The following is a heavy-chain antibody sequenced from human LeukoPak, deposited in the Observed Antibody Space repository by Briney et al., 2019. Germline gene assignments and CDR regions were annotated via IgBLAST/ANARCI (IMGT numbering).Heavy chain of an antibody. J-gene: IGHJ1*01. D-gene: IGHD1-14*01. V-gene: IGHV1-69*01. Sequence: SVKVSCKASGGTFSSYAISWVRQAPGQGLEWMGGIIPIFGTAKYAQKFQGRVTITPDESTSTAYMELSSLRSEDTAVYYCARDSSDFRNLIPHWGQGTLVTVSS. CDR1: GGTFSSYA. CDR3: ARDSSDFRNLIPH. CDR2: IIPIFGTA.